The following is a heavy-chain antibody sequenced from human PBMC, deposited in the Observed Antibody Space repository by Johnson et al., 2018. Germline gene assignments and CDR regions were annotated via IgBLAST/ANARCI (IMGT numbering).Heavy chain of an antibody. CDR1: AFTFRSYA. D-gene: IGHD3-22*01. J-gene: IGHJ1*01. CDR3: ARVTTDFYDSSGYGCQH. V-gene: IGHV3-30-3*01. Sequence: QVQLVQSGGGVVQPGRSLRLSCAGSAFTFRSYAIHWVSQAPGKGLEWVAFISYDGSDKDYADSVKGRFTISRDNSQNTLYLQMNSLRAEDTAVYYCARVTTDFYDSSGYGCQHWGQGTLVTVSS. CDR2: ISYDGSDK.